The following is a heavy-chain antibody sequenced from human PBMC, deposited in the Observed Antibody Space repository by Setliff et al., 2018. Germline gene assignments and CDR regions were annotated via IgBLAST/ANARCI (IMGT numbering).Heavy chain of an antibody. V-gene: IGHV3-30*02. CDR1: GFSFSRHW. D-gene: IGHD3-22*01. Sequence: GGSLRLSCVVSGFSFSRHWMSWVRQAPGKGLEWAAFIRYDGSNKYYADSVKGRFTISRDNSKNTLYLQMNSLRAEDTAVYYCAKVSYYYDSSGLIDYWGQGTLVTVSS. CDR2: IRYDGSNK. CDR3: AKVSYYYDSSGLIDY. J-gene: IGHJ4*02.